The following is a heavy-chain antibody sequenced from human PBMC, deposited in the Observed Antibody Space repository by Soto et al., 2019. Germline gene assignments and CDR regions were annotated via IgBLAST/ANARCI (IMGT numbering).Heavy chain of an antibody. CDR1: GGSISSGDYY. Sequence: QVQLQESGPGLVKPSQTLSLTCTVSGGSISSGDYYWSWIRQPPGKGLEWIGYIYYSGSTYYNPSLKSRVTISVDTSKNQFSLKLSSVTAADTAVYYCARVIPLLEQQLVPWFDPWGQGTLVTVSS. V-gene: IGHV4-30-4*01. J-gene: IGHJ5*02. D-gene: IGHD6-13*01. CDR2: IYYSGST. CDR3: ARVIPLLEQQLVPWFDP.